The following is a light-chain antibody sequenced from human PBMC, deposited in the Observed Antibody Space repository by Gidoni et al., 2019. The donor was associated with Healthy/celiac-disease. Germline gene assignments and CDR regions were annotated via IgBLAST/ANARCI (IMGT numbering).Light chain of an antibody. V-gene: IGKV4-1*01. CDR1: QCVLYSSNNKNY. CDR2: WAS. Sequence: DILITHSPSTLAVSLGERATINCKSSQCVLYSSNNKNYLAWYQQKPGQPPKLLIYWASTRESGVPDRFSGSGSGTDFTLTISSLQAEDVAVYYCQQYYSTPYTFGQXTKLEIK. J-gene: IGKJ2*01. CDR3: QQYYSTPYT.